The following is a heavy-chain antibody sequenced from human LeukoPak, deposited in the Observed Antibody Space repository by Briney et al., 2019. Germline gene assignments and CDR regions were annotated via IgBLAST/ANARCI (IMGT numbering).Heavy chain of an antibody. CDR1: GFTFDDYA. D-gene: IGHD6-19*01. CDR3: AKDHLPGIVVADRDY. CDR2: ISWNSGSI. V-gene: IGHV3-9*01. J-gene: IGHJ4*02. Sequence: GGSLRLSCAASGFTFDDYAMHWVRQAPGKGLEWVSGISWNSGSIGYADSVKGRFTISRDNAKNSLYLQINSLRAEDTAIYYCAKDHLPGIVVADRDYWGQGTLVTVSS.